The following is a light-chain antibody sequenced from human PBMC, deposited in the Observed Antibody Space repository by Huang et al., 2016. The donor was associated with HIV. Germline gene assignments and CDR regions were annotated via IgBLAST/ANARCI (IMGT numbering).Light chain of an antibody. CDR3: LQDFNYPRT. V-gene: IGKV1-6*02. CDR1: QDITND. CDR2: AAS. Sequence: AIQLTQSPSSLSASVGDRVTITCRASQDITNDLGWYQQKPGKAPKLLISAASTLRSGVPSRFSGSGSGTDFTLTISSLQPEDFATYFCLQDFNYPRTCGQGTRVEIK. J-gene: IGKJ1*01.